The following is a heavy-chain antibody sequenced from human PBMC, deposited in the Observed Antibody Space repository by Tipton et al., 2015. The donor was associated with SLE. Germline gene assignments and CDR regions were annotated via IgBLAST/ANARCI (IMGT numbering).Heavy chain of an antibody. J-gene: IGHJ1*01. Sequence: SLRLSCAASGFTFTNYAMNWVRQAPGKGLEWVSTIYSGDSSTSYGDSVKGRFSISRDNSKNTLYLQMNSLRAEDTAVYFCAKAPPGDYEHVEHWGQGTLVTVAS. CDR1: GFTFTNYA. V-gene: IGHV3-23*03. CDR3: AKAPPGDYEHVEH. CDR2: IYSGDSST. D-gene: IGHD4-17*01.